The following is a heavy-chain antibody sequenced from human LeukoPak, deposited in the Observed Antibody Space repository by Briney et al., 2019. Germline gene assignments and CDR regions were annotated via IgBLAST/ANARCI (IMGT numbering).Heavy chain of an antibody. Sequence: PSETLSLTCAVYGGSLSGYYWSWIRQPPGKGLEWIGEINHSGSTNYNPSLKSRVTIPVDTSKNQFSLKLSSVTAADTAVYYCARKKIVVVPAAIFDYWGQGTLVTVSS. D-gene: IGHD2-2*01. J-gene: IGHJ4*02. V-gene: IGHV4-34*01. CDR3: ARKKIVVVPAAIFDY. CDR2: INHSGST. CDR1: GGSLSGYY.